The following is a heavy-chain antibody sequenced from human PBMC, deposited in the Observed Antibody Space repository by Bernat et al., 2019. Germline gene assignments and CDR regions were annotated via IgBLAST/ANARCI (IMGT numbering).Heavy chain of an antibody. J-gene: IGHJ4*02. CDR2: ITTYNGNT. D-gene: IGHD3-22*01. V-gene: IGHV1-18*01. CDR3: ATYSSSYDNSAYFKFDY. CDR1: GYTFTNYG. Sequence: QVQLVQSGYELKKPGASVKVSCRASGYTFTNYGITWVRQVPGQGLEWMAWITTYNGNTNYAQKFQGRVTLTTDTSTSTAYMELRSLRSDDTAVYYCATYSSSYDNSAYFKFDYWGQGTLVTVSS.